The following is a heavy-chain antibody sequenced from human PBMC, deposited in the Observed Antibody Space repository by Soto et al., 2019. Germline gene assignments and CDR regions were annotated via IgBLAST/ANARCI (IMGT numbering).Heavy chain of an antibody. Sequence: PSETLSLTCTVSGDSISSGANYWSWIRQPPGKGLEWIGYIYYSGSTYYNPTLKSRVTISVDRSKNLFSLKLSSVTAADTAVYYCARVDILTVYGCMYVWGQGTTVTVSS. J-gene: IGHJ6*02. V-gene: IGHV4-30-4*01. CDR2: IYYSGST. CDR3: ARVDILTVYGCMYV. CDR1: GDSISSGANY. D-gene: IGHD3-9*01.